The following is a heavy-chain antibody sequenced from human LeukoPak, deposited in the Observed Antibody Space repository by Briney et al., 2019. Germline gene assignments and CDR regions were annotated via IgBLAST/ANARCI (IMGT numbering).Heavy chain of an antibody. J-gene: IGHJ3*02. CDR1: GGTFGSYA. D-gene: IGHD2-2*01. Sequence: SVKVSCKASGGTFGSYAISWVRQAPGQGLEWMGGIIPIFGTANYAQKFQGRVTITADESTSTAYMELSSLRSEDTAVYYCAIEAAAANDAFDIWGQGTMVTVSS. CDR3: AIEAAAANDAFDI. V-gene: IGHV1-69*13. CDR2: IIPIFGTA.